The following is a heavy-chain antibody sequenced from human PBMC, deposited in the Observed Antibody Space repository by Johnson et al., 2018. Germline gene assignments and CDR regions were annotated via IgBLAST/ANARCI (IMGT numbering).Heavy chain of an antibody. CDR3: VTDPANGIPDAFEN. CDR2: VNPERNYL. CDR1: GFTFSSYS. Sequence: VQLQESGGGLVQPGGSLRLSCAASGFTFSSYSLHWVRQVPGKGLVWVSYVNPERNYLLYADPVKGRFTITRANAKNTLYLQRNSRRAEDSGIYYCVTDPANGIPDAFENWGQGTMVTVSS. D-gene: IGHD2-21*02. V-gene: IGHV3-74*03. J-gene: IGHJ3*02.